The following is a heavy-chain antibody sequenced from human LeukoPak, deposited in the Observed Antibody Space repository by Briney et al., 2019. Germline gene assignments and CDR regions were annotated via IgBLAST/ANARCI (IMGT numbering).Heavy chain of an antibody. CDR1: GFTFSSYG. J-gene: IGHJ4*02. CDR2: IRYDGSNK. Sequence: PGGSLRLSCAASGFTFSSYGMHWVRQAPGKGLEWVAFIRYDGSNKYYADSVKGRFTISRDNSKNTLYLQMNSLRAEDTAVYYCAKDRWGFGELFTYFDYWGQGTLVTVSS. CDR3: AKDRWGFGELFTYFDY. D-gene: IGHD3-10*01. V-gene: IGHV3-30*02.